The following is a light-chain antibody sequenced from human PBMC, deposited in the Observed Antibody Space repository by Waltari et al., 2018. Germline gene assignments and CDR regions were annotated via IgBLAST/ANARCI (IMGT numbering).Light chain of an antibody. CDR1: SSNIGSHY. J-gene: IGLJ2*01. V-gene: IGLV1-47*02. Sequence: SVLTQPPSASGAPGQRVTISCSGSSSNIGSHYVYWYPQLPGTAPKLLIYPDDRRAAGVPDRVSAYKSGTSASLAISGLRSEDEADYYCAAWDDSPSGHVVFGGGTKLTVL. CDR2: PDD. CDR3: AAWDDSPSGHVV.